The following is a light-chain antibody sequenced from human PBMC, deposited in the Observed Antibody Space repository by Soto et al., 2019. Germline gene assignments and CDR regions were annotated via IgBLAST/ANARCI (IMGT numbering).Light chain of an antibody. Sequence: DIQMTQSPSSLSASVGDRVTITCRASQGVINFLAWFQQKPGKAPESLIYAASNLQSGVPSRVSGSGSGTDFTLTITSLQPEDFATYYCQQYDSYPLTFGGGTKVEI. CDR2: AAS. CDR3: QQYDSYPLT. J-gene: IGKJ4*01. CDR1: QGVINF. V-gene: IGKV1-16*01.